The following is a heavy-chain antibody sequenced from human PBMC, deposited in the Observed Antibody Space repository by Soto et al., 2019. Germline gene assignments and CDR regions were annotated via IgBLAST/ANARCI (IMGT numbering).Heavy chain of an antibody. D-gene: IGHD5-18*01. CDR2: IYYSGNT. J-gene: IGHJ5*02. CDR1: GGSISSYY. CDR3: ARGGGYSFGYNCFDP. V-gene: IGHV4-59*01. Sequence: QVRLQESGPGLVKPSETLSLTCTVSGGSISSYYWSWIRQPPGKGLEWVGYIYYSGNTNYNPSLKSRVTISVDMSKNQCSLKLSSVTAADTAVYYCARGGGYSFGYNCFDPWGQGTLVTVSS.